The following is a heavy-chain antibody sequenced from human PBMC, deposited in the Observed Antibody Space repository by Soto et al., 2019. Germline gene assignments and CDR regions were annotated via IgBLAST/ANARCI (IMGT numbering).Heavy chain of an antibody. Sequence: GGSLRLSCAASGFTFSSYGMHWVRQAPGKGLEWVAVIWYDGSNKYYADSVKGRFTISRDNSKNTLYLQMNSLRAEDTAVYYCAARYGSGSEVDYYGMDVWGQGTTVTVS. CDR1: GFTFSSYG. D-gene: IGHD3-10*01. V-gene: IGHV3-33*01. J-gene: IGHJ6*02. CDR3: AARYGSGSEVDYYGMDV. CDR2: IWYDGSNK.